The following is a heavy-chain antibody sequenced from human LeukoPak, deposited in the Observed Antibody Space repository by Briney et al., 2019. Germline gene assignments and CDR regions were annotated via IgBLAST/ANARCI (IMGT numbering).Heavy chain of an antibody. Sequence: GGSLRLSCAASGFTFSSYGMHWVRQAPGKGLEWVAVIWYGGSNKYYADSVKGRFTISRDNSKNTLYLQMNSLRAEDTAVYYCAKDSYYGSGSYYFDYWGQGTLVTVSS. D-gene: IGHD3-10*01. CDR1: GFTFSSYG. V-gene: IGHV3-33*06. J-gene: IGHJ4*02. CDR3: AKDSYYGSGSYYFDY. CDR2: IWYGGSNK.